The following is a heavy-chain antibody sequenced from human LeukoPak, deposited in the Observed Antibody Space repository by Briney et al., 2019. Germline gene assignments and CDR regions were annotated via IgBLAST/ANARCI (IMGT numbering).Heavy chain of an antibody. Sequence: PSQTLSLICTVSGGSLSSGSYYWSWIRQPAGKGLEWIGRIYPSGTTNNNPSLNSRATISVDTSKNQFSLKLSSVTAADTAVYYCARDRSSWTNYYYYYMDVWGKGTTVTVSS. D-gene: IGHD6-13*01. V-gene: IGHV4-61*02. CDR2: IYPSGTT. J-gene: IGHJ6*03. CDR3: ARDRSSWTNYYYYYMDV. CDR1: GGSLSSGSYY.